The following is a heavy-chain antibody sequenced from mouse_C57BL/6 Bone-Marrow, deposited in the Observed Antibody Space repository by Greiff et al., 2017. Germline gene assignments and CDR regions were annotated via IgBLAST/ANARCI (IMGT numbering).Heavy chain of an antibody. CDR3: ARMGCSFDY. V-gene: IGHV1-50*01. CDR1: GYTFTSYW. CDR2: IDPSDSYT. D-gene: IGHD2-3*01. Sequence: QVQLQQPGAELVKPGASVKLSCKASGYTFTSYWMQWVKQRPGQGLEWIGEIDPSDSYTNYNQKFKGKATLTVDTSSSTAYMQLSSLTSEDSAVYYCARMGCSFDYWGQGTTLTVSS. J-gene: IGHJ2*01.